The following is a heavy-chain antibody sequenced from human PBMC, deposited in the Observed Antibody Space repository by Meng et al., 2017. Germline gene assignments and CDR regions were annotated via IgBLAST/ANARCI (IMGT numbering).Heavy chain of an antibody. CDR1: GGSISSVDW. CDR3: ASWIYSCGWQ. V-gene: IGHV4/OR15-8*02. CDR2: IYHGGNT. J-gene: IGHJ4*02. D-gene: IGHD6-19*01. Sequence: LQGSGQGLVKPSGTLSLTCVVSGGSISSVDWWSCVRQPPGKGLEWIGEIYHGGNTNYNPSLKSRVTISIDKSKNQFSLKLSSVTAADTAVYYCASWIYSCGWQWGQGTLVTVSS.